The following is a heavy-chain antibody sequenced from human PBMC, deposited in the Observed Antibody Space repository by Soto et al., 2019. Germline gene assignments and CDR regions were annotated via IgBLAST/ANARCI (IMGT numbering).Heavy chain of an antibody. CDR2: ISSSSSTI. CDR3: ARIQGYCSGGSCVDDYYYGMDV. D-gene: IGHD2-15*01. V-gene: IGHV3-48*02. CDR1: GFTFSSYS. J-gene: IGHJ6*02. Sequence: GGSLRLSCAASGFTFSSYSMNWVRQAPGKGLEWVSYISSSSSTIYYADSVKGRFTISRDNAKNSLYLQMNSLRDEDTAVYYCARIQGYCSGGSCVDDYYYGMDVWGQGTTVTVS.